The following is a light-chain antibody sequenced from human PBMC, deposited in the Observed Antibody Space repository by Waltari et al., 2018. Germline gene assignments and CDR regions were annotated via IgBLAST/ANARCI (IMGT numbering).Light chain of an antibody. Sequence: DIQMTQSPSTLSASVGDRVTITCRASQSISSWLAWYQQKPGKAPKLVIYKASSVESGVPSRFSGSGSGTEFTLTISSLQPDDFATYYCQQYNSYSWTCGQGTKVEIK. CDR3: QQYNSYSWT. CDR2: KAS. V-gene: IGKV1-5*03. J-gene: IGKJ1*01. CDR1: QSISSW.